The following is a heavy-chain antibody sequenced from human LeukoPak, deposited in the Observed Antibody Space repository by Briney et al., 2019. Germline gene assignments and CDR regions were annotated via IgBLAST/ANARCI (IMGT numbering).Heavy chain of an antibody. D-gene: IGHD3-3*01. V-gene: IGHV3-7*01. J-gene: IGHJ4*02. CDR1: GFIFTNYF. Sequence: GGSLRLSCAASGFIFTNYFMSWVRQAPGKGLEWVASIKHDGSEKYYVDSVRGRFTISRDNTMNSLYLQMSSLRAEDTAVYYCATDRGWRTNGYYLYYFEYWGQGTLVTYSS. CDR2: IKHDGSEK. CDR3: ATDRGWRTNGYYLYYFEY.